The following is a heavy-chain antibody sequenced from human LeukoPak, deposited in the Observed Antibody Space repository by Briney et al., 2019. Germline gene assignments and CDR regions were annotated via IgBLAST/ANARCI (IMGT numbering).Heavy chain of an antibody. Sequence: GGSLRLSCAASGFPFSSYAMHWVRQAPGKGLEWVAVISYDGSNKYYADSVKGRFTVSRDESKNTVYLQMTSLRPEDTAVYYCGREQVEEVTTSTFNWVATYYSHYMDVWGKGTTVTVSS. CDR1: GFPFSSYA. J-gene: IGHJ6*03. CDR3: GREQVEEVTTSTFNWVATYYSHYMDV. D-gene: IGHD4-17*01. V-gene: IGHV3-30*04. CDR2: ISYDGSNK.